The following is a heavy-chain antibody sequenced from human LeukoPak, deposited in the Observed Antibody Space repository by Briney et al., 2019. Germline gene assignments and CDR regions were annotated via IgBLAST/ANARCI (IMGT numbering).Heavy chain of an antibody. Sequence: GGSLRLSCAASGFTFSSYGMSWVRQAPGKGLEWVAVITYDGSKYYTDSVKGRFTISRDNSKSTLYLQMNSLRAEDTAVYYCARGSTNYGNWFDPWGQGTLVTVSS. CDR3: ARGSTNYGNWFDP. V-gene: IGHV3-30*03. CDR2: ITYDGSK. J-gene: IGHJ5*02. D-gene: IGHD3-16*01. CDR1: GFTFSSYG.